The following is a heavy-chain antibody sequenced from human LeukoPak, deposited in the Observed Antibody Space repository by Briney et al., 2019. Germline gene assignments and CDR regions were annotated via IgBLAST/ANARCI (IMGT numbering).Heavy chain of an antibody. D-gene: IGHD2-15*01. CDR2: ISSSSSYI. V-gene: IGHV3-21*01. Sequence: PGGSLRLSCAPSGFTFSTYSMNWVRQAPGKGLEWVSSISSSSSYIYYADSVKGRFTISRDNAKNSLYLQMNSLRAEDTAVYYCARERGGIDAFDIWGQGTMVTVSS. CDR3: ARERGGIDAFDI. CDR1: GFTFSTYS. J-gene: IGHJ3*02.